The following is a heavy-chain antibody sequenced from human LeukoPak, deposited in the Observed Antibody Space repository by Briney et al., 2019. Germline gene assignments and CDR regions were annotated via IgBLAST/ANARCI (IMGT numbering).Heavy chain of an antibody. CDR1: GFTFTSSA. CDR2: IVVGSGNT. CDR3: ATDDVTTGTKTALGY. V-gene: IGHV1-58*01. J-gene: IGHJ4*02. Sequence: SVKVSCKASGFTFTSSAVQGVRQARGQGLEWIGWIVVGSGNTNYAQKFQERVTINRDMSTSTAYMELSSLRSEDTAVYYCATDDVTTGTKTALGYWGQGTLVTVSS. D-gene: IGHD1-1*01.